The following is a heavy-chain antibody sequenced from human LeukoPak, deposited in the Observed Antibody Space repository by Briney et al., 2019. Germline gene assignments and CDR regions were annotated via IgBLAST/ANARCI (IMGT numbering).Heavy chain of an antibody. J-gene: IGHJ4*02. V-gene: IGHV4-59*01. Sequence: SETLSLTCTVSGGSISSYYWSWIRHPPGKGLEWIGYIYYSGSTNYNPSLKSRVTISVDTSKNQFSLKLSSVTAADTAVYYCARDNVGSSFDYWGQGTLVTVSS. D-gene: IGHD6-13*01. CDR3: ARDNVGSSFDY. CDR2: IYYSGST. CDR1: GGSISSYY.